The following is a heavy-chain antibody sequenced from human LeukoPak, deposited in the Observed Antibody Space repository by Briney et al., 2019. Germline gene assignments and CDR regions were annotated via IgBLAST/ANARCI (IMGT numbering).Heavy chain of an antibody. CDR1: GGSISSGGYS. D-gene: IGHD3-22*01. J-gene: IGHJ4*02. CDR2: IYHSGST. Sequence: SETLSLTCAVSGGSISSGGYSWSWIRQPPGKGLEWIGYIYHSGSTYYNPSLKSRVTISVDRSKNQFSLKLSSVTAADTAVYYCARGEGDRYYDSSGYLDYWCQGTLVTVSS. V-gene: IGHV4-30-2*01. CDR3: ARGEGDRYYDSSGYLDY.